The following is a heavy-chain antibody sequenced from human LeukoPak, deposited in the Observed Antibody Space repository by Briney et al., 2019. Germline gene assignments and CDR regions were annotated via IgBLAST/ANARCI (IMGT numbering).Heavy chain of an antibody. Sequence: GGSLRLSCAASGFAFSSHAMSWVRQAPGKGLEWVSGIGVGGGDTYYADSVKGRFTISRDNSKNTLYPQMNSLRAEDTAVYYCAKELYYYDSSGSFEYWGQGTLVAVSS. CDR2: IGVGGGDT. D-gene: IGHD3-22*01. CDR1: GFAFSSHA. V-gene: IGHV3-23*01. CDR3: AKELYYYDSSGSFEY. J-gene: IGHJ4*02.